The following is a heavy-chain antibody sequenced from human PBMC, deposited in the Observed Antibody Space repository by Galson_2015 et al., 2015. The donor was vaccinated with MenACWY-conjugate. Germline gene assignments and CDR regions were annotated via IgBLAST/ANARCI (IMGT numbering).Heavy chain of an antibody. J-gene: IGHJ4*02. V-gene: IGHV3-30*03. D-gene: IGHD2-21*01. Sequence: SLRLSCAASGFTFSHYGMHWVRQAPGKGLEWGTAISYDGNNKYYAESVKGRFTISRDNSKNKVSLQMNGLTTADTAVYFCARVVISGCARQFDYWGQGTLVAVSS. CDR2: ISYDGNNK. CDR1: GFTFSHYG. CDR3: ARVVISGCARQFDY.